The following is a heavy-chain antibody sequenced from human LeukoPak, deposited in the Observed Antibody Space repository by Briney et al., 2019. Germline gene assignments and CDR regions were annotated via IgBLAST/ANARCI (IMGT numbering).Heavy chain of an antibody. CDR3: ARGFPPRMYYDSSGYYSYYFDY. CDR2: MNPISGNT. CDR1: GYTFTSYD. Sequence: ASVKVSCKASGYTFTSYDINWVRQATGQGLEWMGWMNPISGNTGSAQKFQGRVSMTRNNPIGTAYMELRSLRSDDTAVYYCARGFPPRMYYDSSGYYSYYFDYWGQGTLVTVSS. D-gene: IGHD3-22*01. J-gene: IGHJ4*02. V-gene: IGHV1-8*01.